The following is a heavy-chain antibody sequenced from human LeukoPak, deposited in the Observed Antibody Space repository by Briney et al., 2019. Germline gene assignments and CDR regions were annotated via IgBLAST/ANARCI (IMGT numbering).Heavy chain of an antibody. CDR3: ARDSSGRYGGIDY. D-gene: IGHD6-19*01. J-gene: IGHJ4*02. V-gene: IGHV4-59*01. Sequence: PSETLSLTCTVSGGSISSYYWSWIRQPPGKGLEWIGYIYYSGSTNYNPSLKSRVTISVDTSKNQFSLKLSSVTATDTAVYYCARDSSGRYGGIDYWGQGTLVTVSS. CDR1: GGSISSYY. CDR2: IYYSGST.